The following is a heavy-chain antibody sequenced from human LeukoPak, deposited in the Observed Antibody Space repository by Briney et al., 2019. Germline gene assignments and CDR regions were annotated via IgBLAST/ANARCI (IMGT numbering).Heavy chain of an antibody. CDR1: GFTFSGSW. CDR3: ARGHYGLDV. Sequence: TGGSLRLSCAASGFTFSGSWMSWVRQTPERGLEWVANINQDESEKYSLDSVKGRFSISRDNARNSPSLQMNSLRVEDTAVYYCARGHYGLDVWGQGTTVIVSS. CDR2: INQDESEK. J-gene: IGHJ6*02. V-gene: IGHV3-7*01.